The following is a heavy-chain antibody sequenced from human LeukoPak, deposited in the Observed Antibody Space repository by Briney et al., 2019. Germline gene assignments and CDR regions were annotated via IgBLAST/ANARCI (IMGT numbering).Heavy chain of an antibody. CDR3: ARVGSPYYFDY. V-gene: IGHV4-34*01. CDR2: INHSGST. Sequence: SETLSLTCTAYGGSFSGYYWSWIRQPPGKGLEWIGEINHSGSTNYNPSLKSRVTISVDTSKNQFSLKLSSVTAADTAVYYCARVGSPYYFDYWGQGTLVTVSS. J-gene: IGHJ4*02. CDR1: GGSFSGYY. D-gene: IGHD3-16*01.